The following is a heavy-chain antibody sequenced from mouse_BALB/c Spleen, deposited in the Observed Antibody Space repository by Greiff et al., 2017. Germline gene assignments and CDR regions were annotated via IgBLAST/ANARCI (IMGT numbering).Heavy chain of an antibody. Sequence: VQLQQSGAELARPGASVKMSCKASGYTFTSYTMHWVKQRPGQGLEWIGYINPSSGYTNYNQKFKDKATLTADKSSSTAYMQLSSLTSEDSAVYYCARLSTMITTGAMDYWGQGTSVTVSS. CDR1: GYTFTSYT. J-gene: IGHJ4*01. CDR3: ARLSTMITTGAMDY. CDR2: INPSSGYT. D-gene: IGHD2-4*01. V-gene: IGHV1-4*01.